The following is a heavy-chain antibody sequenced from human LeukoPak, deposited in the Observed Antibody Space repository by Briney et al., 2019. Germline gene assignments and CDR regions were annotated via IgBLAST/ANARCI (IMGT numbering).Heavy chain of an antibody. CDR1: GFTFGDHA. D-gene: IGHD1-26*01. J-gene: IGHJ4*02. V-gene: IGHV3-49*03. CDR2: IRSKTYGGTT. CDR3: TREEGRAIDY. Sequence: GGSLRLSCTASGFTFGDHAMSWFRQAQGQGLEWVGFIRSKTYGGTTEYAASVKDRFAISRDDSKSIAYLQMSSLKTEDSAVYYCTREEGRAIDYWGQGTLVTVSS.